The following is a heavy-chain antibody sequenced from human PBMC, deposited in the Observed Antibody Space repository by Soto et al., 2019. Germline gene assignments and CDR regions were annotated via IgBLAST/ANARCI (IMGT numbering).Heavy chain of an antibody. Sequence: EVQLLESGGGLVQPGGSLRLSCAASGFSFSTCAVSWVRQAPGKGLEWVSSISASGDTTHYAESVRGRFTISRDNSTNTLHLQMSSLTAEDTAIYSCAAQATGYFVPFDFWGRGPLVTVSS. D-gene: IGHD3-22*01. J-gene: IGHJ4*02. CDR2: ISASGDTT. CDR3: AAQATGYFVPFDF. CDR1: GFSFSTCA. V-gene: IGHV3-23*01.